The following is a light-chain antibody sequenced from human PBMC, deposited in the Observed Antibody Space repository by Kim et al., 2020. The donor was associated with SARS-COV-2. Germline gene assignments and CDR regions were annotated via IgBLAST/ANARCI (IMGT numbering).Light chain of an antibody. CDR3: QHSDDTPYT. CDR1: KSIANY. V-gene: IGKV1-39*01. J-gene: IGKJ2*01. CDR2: AAS. Sequence: SASVGDSVTITCRASKSIANYLNWYQHKPGKVPNLLIHAASTLQSGVPSRFSGSGSGTDFTLTISGLQPDDFATYHCQHSDDTPYTFGQGTKLEI.